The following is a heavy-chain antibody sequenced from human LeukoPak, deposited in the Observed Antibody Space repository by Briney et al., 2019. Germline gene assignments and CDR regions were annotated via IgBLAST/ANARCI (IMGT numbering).Heavy chain of an antibody. D-gene: IGHD6-19*01. V-gene: IGHV3-21*01. CDR2: ISSSGSYI. J-gene: IGHJ4*02. CDR1: GFTFSSYS. CDR3: ARDSDSGGWLHYFDN. Sequence: GGSVRLSCAASGFTFSSYSMNWVRQAPGKGLEWVSTISSSGSYIYYADSVKGRFTISRDNAKNSLYLQMNNLRAEGTAVYYCARDSDSGGWLHYFDNWGQG.